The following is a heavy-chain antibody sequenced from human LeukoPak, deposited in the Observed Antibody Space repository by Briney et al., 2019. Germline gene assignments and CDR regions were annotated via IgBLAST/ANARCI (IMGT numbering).Heavy chain of an antibody. J-gene: IGHJ4*02. D-gene: IGHD1-26*01. CDR3: TTYEEWEPYGIDY. CDR2: IKSKTDGGTT. V-gene: IGHV3-15*01. Sequence: GGSLRLSCAASGFTSSNAWMSWVRQAPGKGLEWVGRIKSKTDGGTTDYAAPVKGRFTISRDDSKNTLYLQMNSLKTEDTAVYYCTTYEEWEPYGIDYWGQGTLVTVSS. CDR1: GFTSSNAW.